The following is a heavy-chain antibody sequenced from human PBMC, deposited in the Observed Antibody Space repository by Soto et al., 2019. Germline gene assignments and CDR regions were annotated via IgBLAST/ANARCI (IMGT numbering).Heavy chain of an antibody. V-gene: IGHV3-23*01. CDR1: GFTFSSYA. Sequence: GGSLRLSCAASGFTFSSYAISWVRQAPGKGLEWVSAISGSGGSTYYADSVKGRFTISRDNSKNTLYLQMNSLKAEDTAVYYCAKDRGYSNYGLRASFDYWGQGTLVTVSS. J-gene: IGHJ4*02. CDR3: AKDRGYSNYGLRASFDY. D-gene: IGHD4-4*01. CDR2: ISGSGGST.